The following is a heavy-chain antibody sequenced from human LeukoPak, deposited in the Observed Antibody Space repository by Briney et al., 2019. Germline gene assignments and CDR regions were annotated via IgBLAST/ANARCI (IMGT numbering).Heavy chain of an antibody. CDR3: ARGGYNDGGTPDI. J-gene: IGHJ3*02. CDR2: IWYDGSNK. V-gene: IGHV3-33*01. D-gene: IGHD5-18*01. Sequence: GGSLRLSCAASGFIFSNYAMHWVRQAPGKGLEWVAVIWYDGSNKYYAGSVKGRFSISRDKSKNTVYLQMNSLRAEDMAVYYCARGGYNDGGTPDIWGQGTMVTVSS. CDR1: GFIFSNYA.